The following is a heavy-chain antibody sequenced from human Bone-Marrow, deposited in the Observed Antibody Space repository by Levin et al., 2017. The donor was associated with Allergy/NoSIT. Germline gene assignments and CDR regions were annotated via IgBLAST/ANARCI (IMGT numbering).Heavy chain of an antibody. Sequence: GESLKISCIASGFTFTDVWMSWVRQAPGKGPEWVANVKRNGTEKYYLDSVKGRFTISRDNAKNSVYLQMNNLRVEDTAVYYCSRNKWPWGQGTQVTVSS. CDR2: VKRNGTEK. CDR1: GFTFTDVW. D-gene: IGHD5-12*01. V-gene: IGHV3-7*01. CDR3: SRNKWP. J-gene: IGHJ4*02.